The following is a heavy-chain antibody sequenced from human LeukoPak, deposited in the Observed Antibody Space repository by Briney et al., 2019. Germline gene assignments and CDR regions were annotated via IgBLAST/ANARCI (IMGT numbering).Heavy chain of an antibody. V-gene: IGHV3-7*03. J-gene: IGHJ3*02. CDR3: AKAPRGAAAVGAFDI. CDR2: IKQDGSEK. CDR1: GFTFSSYW. Sequence: GGSLRLSCAASGFTFSSYWMSWVRQAPGKGLEWVANIKQDGSEKYYADSVKGRFTTSRDNAKNSLYLQMNSLRAEDMALYYCAKAPRGAAAVGAFDIWGQGTMVTVSS. D-gene: IGHD6-13*01.